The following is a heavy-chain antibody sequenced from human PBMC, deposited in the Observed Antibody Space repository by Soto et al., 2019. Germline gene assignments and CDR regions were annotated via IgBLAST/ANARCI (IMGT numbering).Heavy chain of an antibody. Sequence: EVQLVESGGGLVQPGRSLRLSCAASGFTFDDYAMHWVLQAPGKCLEWVSGISWNSGSICYADSVKGLFTISRDNAKNSLYLHMNSLRADDTALYYCAKDSKLGYCSSTSCYAVPFFAYWGQGTLVTVSS. V-gene: IGHV3-9*01. D-gene: IGHD2-2*01. CDR2: ISWNSGSI. CDR1: GFTFDDYA. CDR3: AKDSKLGYCSSTSCYAVPFFAY. J-gene: IGHJ4*02.